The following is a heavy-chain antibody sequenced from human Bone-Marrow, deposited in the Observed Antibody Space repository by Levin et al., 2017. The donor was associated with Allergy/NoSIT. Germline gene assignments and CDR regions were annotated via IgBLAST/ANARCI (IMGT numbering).Heavy chain of an antibody. D-gene: IGHD3-10*01. V-gene: IGHV3-74*01. CDR2: INTAGSKT. CDR1: GITFDSYW. J-gene: IGHJ4*02. Sequence: GESLKISCAASGITFDSYWMHWVRQAPGKGLVWVSRINTAGSKTNYADSVKGRFTISRDNANNRLYLQMNSLRVEDMAVYYCAGSSAHLASFWGQGTMVTVSS. CDR3: AGSSAHLASF.